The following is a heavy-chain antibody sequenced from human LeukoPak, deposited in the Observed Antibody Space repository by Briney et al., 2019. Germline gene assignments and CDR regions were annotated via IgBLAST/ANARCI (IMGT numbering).Heavy chain of an antibody. J-gene: IGHJ4*02. CDR1: RFTFSDFA. CDR2: ISYDGSEK. D-gene: IGHD3-9*01. CDR3: AKDDWGFY. V-gene: IGHV3-30*18. Sequence: GGSLRLSCAASRFTFSDFAMHWVRQAPGKGLEWVAFISYDGSEKYYADSVKGRFTISRDDSKNALYLQMNSLRGDDTAVYYCAKDDWGFYWGRGTLVTVSS.